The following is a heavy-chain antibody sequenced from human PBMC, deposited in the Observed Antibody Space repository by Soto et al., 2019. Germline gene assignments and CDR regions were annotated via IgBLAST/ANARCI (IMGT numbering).Heavy chain of an antibody. CDR1: VYTFTSYG. CDR2: ISAYNGNT. CDR3: ARANPPVGS. Sequence: QVQLVQSGAEVKKPGASVKVSCNASVYTFTSYGISWVRQAPGQGLEWMGWISAYNGNTNYAQKNQCRLTMTTDTTTRTHYMQLRSLISGETAVYYCARANPPVGSWGQGTLVTLSS. V-gene: IGHV1-18*01. J-gene: IGHJ4*02. D-gene: IGHD7-27*01.